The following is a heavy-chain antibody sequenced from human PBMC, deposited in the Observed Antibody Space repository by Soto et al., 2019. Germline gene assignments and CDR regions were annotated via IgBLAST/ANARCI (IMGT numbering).Heavy chain of an antibody. CDR2: IIPIFGTA. D-gene: IGHD5-18*01. V-gene: IGHV1-69*13. CDR3: ARVLRAGYSYGYVTPLGPSDAFDI. CDR1: GGTFSSYA. J-gene: IGHJ3*02. Sequence: GASVKVSCKASGGTFSSYAISWVRQAPGQGLEWMGGIIPIFGTANYAQKFQGRVTITADESTSTAYMELSSLRSEDTAVYYCARVLRAGYSYGYVTPLGPSDAFDIWGQGTMVTVSS.